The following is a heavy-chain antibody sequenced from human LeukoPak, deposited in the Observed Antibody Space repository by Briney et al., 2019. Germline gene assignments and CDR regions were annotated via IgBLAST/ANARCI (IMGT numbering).Heavy chain of an antibody. CDR1: GGSISSSSYY. CDR2: IYTSGST. D-gene: IGHD3-10*01. V-gene: IGHV4-61*02. J-gene: IGHJ3*02. Sequence: SETLSLTCTVSGGSISSSSYYWSWIRQPAGKGLEWIGRIYTSGSTNYNPSLKSRVTMSVDTSKNQFSLKLSSVTAADTAVYYCARDKLRAFDIWGQGTMVTVSS. CDR3: ARDKLRAFDI.